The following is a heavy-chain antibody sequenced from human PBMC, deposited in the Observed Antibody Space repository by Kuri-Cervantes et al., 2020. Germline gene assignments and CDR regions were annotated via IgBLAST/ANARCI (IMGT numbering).Heavy chain of an antibody. CDR1: GFSLSTSGMC. D-gene: IGHD1-26*01. CDR3: ARIRGGSYDSGGGRAFDI. J-gene: IGHJ3*02. V-gene: IGHV2-70*01. CDR2: IDWDDDK. Sequence: SGPTLVKPTETLTLTCTFSGFSLSTSGMCVSWIRQPPGKALEWLALIDWDDDKYYSTSLKTRLTISKDTSKNQVVITMTNMDPVDTATYYCARIRGGSYDSGGGRAFDIWGQGTMVTVSS.